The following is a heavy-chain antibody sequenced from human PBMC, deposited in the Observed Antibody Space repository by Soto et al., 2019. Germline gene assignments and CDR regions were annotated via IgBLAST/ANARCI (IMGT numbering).Heavy chain of an antibody. CDR3: VKAVYLLDFDY. V-gene: IGHV3-23*01. Sequence: GSLRLSCAASGFTFSSYAMTWVRQAPGKGLEWVSTISGTGGNTYYADSVKGRFTISRDNSKDTGYLQINSLRAEDTAVYYCVKAVYLLDFDYWGQGTLVTVSS. D-gene: IGHD1-20*01. CDR2: ISGTGGNT. CDR1: GFTFSSYA. J-gene: IGHJ4*02.